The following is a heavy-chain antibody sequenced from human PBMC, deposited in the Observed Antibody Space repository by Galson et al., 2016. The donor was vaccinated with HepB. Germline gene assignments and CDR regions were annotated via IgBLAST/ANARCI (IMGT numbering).Heavy chain of an antibody. Sequence: SLRLSCAASGFSFSSYAMHWVRQAPGKGLEGVAIISYDGGNKFYADSVKDRFTISRDNSKNTLYLQMNSLRVEGTALYYCARSDSGYDSFDCWGQGTLVTVSS. J-gene: IGHJ4*02. CDR2: ISYDGGNK. CDR1: GFSFSSYA. CDR3: ARSDSGYDSFDC. V-gene: IGHV3-30*04. D-gene: IGHD5-12*01.